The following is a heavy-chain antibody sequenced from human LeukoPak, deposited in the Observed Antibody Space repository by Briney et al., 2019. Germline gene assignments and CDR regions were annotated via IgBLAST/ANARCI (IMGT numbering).Heavy chain of an antibody. CDR3: AKDPNDYYGSGSSFDY. Sequence: DSIQGRFTISRDNAENSLYLQMNSLRAEDTALYYCAKDPNDYYGSGSSFDYWGQGTLVTVSS. J-gene: IGHJ4*02. D-gene: IGHD3-10*01. V-gene: IGHV3-9*01.